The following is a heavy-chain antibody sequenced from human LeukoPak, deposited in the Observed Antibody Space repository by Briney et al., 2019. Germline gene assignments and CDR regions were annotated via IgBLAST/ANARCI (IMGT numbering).Heavy chain of an antibody. V-gene: IGHV1-46*01. CDR1: GYTFSGYY. D-gene: IGHD2-15*01. J-gene: IGHJ6*03. CDR3: ARNAVVVVPSYYYYYMDV. Sequence: GASVKVSCKASGYTFSGYYMHWVRQAPGQGLEWMGIINPSGGRTSYAQKFQGRVTMTRDTSTSTVYMELSSLRSEDTAVYYCARNAVVVVPSYYYYYMDVWGKGATVTISS. CDR2: INPSGGRT.